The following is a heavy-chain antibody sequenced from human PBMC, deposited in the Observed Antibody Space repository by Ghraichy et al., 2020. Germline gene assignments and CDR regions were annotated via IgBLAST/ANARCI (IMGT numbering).Heavy chain of an antibody. D-gene: IGHD3-3*01. CDR3: ARDQRDTIFEPNYYYGMDV. V-gene: IGHV4-34*01. CDR1: GGSFSGYY. CDR2: INHSGST. J-gene: IGHJ6*02. Sequence: SQTLSLTCAVYGGSFSGYYWSWIRQPPGKGLEWIGEINHSGSTNYNPSLKSRVTISVDTSKNQFSLKLSSVTAADTAVYYCARDQRDTIFEPNYYYGMDVWGQGTTVTVSS.